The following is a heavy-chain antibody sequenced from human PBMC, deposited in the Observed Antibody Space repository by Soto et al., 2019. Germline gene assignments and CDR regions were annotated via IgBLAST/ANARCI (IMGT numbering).Heavy chain of an antibody. Sequence: QVHLQESGPGLVKPSETLSLTCTVSGASISSYYWNWIRQAPGKVLEWIGYIYYSGSINFSPSLKSRVTISIDTSKEQFSLKLSSVTAADTAVYYCARLYPFYDLLTGCQRYAFDIWGQGTMVTVSS. CDR2: IYYSGSI. CDR1: GASISSYY. V-gene: IGHV4-59*01. CDR3: ARLYPFYDLLTGCQRYAFDI. D-gene: IGHD3-9*01. J-gene: IGHJ3*02.